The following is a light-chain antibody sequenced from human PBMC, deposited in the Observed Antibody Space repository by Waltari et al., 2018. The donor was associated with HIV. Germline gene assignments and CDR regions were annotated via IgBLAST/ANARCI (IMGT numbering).Light chain of an antibody. CDR1: SSDVGSYNL. CDR3: CSYAGSSTFPYV. V-gene: IGLV2-23*02. CDR2: EVS. J-gene: IGLJ1*01. Sequence: QSALTQPASVSGSPGQSITISCTGTSSDVGSYNLVSWYQQPPGKAPKLMIYEVSKRPSGVSNRFSGSKSGNTASLTISGLQAEDEADYYCCSYAGSSTFPYVFGTGTKVTVL.